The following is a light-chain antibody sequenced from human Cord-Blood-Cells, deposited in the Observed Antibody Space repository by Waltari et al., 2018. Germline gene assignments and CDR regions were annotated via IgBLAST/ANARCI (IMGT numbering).Light chain of an antibody. CDR3: SSYAGSNNLV. V-gene: IGLV2-8*01. CDR1: SSDVGGSNY. Sequence: QSALTQPPSASGSPGQSVTISCTGTSSDVGGSNYVSWYQQHPGKAPKLMIYEVSKRPSGVRDRFSGSKSGNTASLTVSGLQAEDEADYYCSSYAGSNNLVFGGGTKLTVL. J-gene: IGLJ2*01. CDR2: EVS.